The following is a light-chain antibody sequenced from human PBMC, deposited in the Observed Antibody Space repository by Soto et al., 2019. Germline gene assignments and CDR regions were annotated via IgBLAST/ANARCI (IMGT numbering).Light chain of an antibody. CDR1: SSDVGGYNY. Sequence: QSVLTQPASVSGSPGQSITISCTGTSSDVGGYNYVSWYQQHPGKAPKLMIYEVSNRPSGVSNRFSGAKSGNTASLTISGLQAEDEADYSCISYTSSSTLVVFGGGTKVTVL. CDR3: ISYTSSSTLVV. J-gene: IGLJ2*01. CDR2: EVS. V-gene: IGLV2-14*01.